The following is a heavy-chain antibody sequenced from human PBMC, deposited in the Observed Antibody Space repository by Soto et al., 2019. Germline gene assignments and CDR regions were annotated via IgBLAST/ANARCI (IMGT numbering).Heavy chain of an antibody. Sequence: GGPLRLSCAASGFTFSYYAMHWVRQAPGKGLEWVAVTSHDGSNKYYTDSVKGRFTISRDNSKNTLYMQMNSLRTEDRAVYYCARDRDVYHDILTGYYGPFDCWGQGTLVTVSS. CDR2: TSHDGSNK. D-gene: IGHD3-9*01. CDR1: GFTFSYYA. V-gene: IGHV3-30-3*01. CDR3: ARDRDVYHDILTGYYGPFDC. J-gene: IGHJ4*02.